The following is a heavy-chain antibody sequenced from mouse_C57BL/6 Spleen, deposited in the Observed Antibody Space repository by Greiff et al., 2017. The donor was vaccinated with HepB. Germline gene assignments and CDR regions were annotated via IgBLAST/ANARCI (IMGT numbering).Heavy chain of an antibody. Sequence: VKLQESGAELVKPGASVKISCKASGYAFSSYWMNWVKQRPGKGLEWIGQIYPGDGDTNYNGKFKGKATLTADKSSSTAYMQRSSLTSEDSAVYLCAREGRDWFAYWGQGTLVTVSA. CDR2: IYPGDGDT. CDR3: AREGRDWFAY. CDR1: GYAFSSYW. J-gene: IGHJ3*01. V-gene: IGHV1-80*01.